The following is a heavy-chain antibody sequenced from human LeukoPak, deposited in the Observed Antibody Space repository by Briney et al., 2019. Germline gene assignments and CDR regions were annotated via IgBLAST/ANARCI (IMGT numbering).Heavy chain of an antibody. CDR3: ARGGTPITIFGVVPYFDY. V-gene: IGHV3-7*01. CDR2: IDEDGSEK. CDR1: GFTFNTYW. Sequence: GGSLRLSCAVSGFTFNTYWMSWVRQAPGKGLEWVANIDEDGSEKYYVESVKGRFTISRDNAKNTLYLQMNSLRAEDTAVYYCARGGTPITIFGVVPYFDYWGQGTLVTVSS. D-gene: IGHD3-3*01. J-gene: IGHJ4*02.